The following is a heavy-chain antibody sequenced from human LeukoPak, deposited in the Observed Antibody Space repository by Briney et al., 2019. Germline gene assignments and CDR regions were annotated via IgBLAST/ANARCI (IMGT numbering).Heavy chain of an antibody. CDR3: AKDYGGYCSSTSCYHSNY. D-gene: IGHD2-2*01. CDR2: ISGSGGST. Sequence: GGSLRLSCAVSGFTFSSYAMSWVRQAPGKGLEWVSAISGSGGSTYYADSVKGRFTISRDNSKNTLYLQMNSLRAEDTAVYYCAKDYGGYCSSTSCYHSNYWGQGTLVTVSS. J-gene: IGHJ4*02. V-gene: IGHV3-23*01. CDR1: GFTFSSYA.